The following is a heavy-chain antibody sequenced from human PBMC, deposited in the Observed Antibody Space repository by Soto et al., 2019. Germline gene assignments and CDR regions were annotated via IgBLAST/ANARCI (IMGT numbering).Heavy chain of an antibody. J-gene: IGHJ4*02. CDR1: GFTFSSYS. D-gene: IGHD6-19*01. CDR2: LSSSSSYI. Sequence: EVLLVESGGGLVKPGGSLRLSCAASGFTFSSYSMMRVRHAPGKGLEWVSLLSSSSSYIYFADSLKGRFTISRDNAKNSLYLQMNSLRAEDTVVYYCARVGYRSGWLSDYWGQGTLVTVS. V-gene: IGHV3-21*01. CDR3: ARVGYRSGWLSDY.